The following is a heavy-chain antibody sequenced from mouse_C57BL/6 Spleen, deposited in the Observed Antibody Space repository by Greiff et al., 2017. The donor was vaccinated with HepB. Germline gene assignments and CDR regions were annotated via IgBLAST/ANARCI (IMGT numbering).Heavy chain of an antibody. V-gene: IGHV1-61*01. D-gene: IGHD2-4*01. J-gene: IGHJ2*01. CDR1: GYTFTSYW. Sequence: QVQLKQPGAELVRPGSSVKLSCKASGYTFTSYWMDWVKQRPGQGLEWIGNIYPSDSETHYNQKFKDKATLTVDKSSSTAYMQLSSLTSEDSAVYYCARGEDYDYFDYWGQGTTLTVSS. CDR2: IYPSDSET. CDR3: ARGEDYDYFDY.